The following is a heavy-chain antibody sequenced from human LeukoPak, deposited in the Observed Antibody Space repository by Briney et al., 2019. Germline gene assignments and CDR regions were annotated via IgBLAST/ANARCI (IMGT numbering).Heavy chain of an antibody. Sequence: SQTLSLTCTVSGGSISSGDYYWSWIRQPPGKGLEWIGEINHSGSTNYNPSLKSRVTISVDASKNQFSLKLSSVTAADTAVYYCAREGVGAGASYWGQGTLVTVSS. D-gene: IGHD1-26*01. CDR3: AREGVGAGASY. J-gene: IGHJ4*02. V-gene: IGHV4-30-4*08. CDR1: GGSISSGDYY. CDR2: INHSGST.